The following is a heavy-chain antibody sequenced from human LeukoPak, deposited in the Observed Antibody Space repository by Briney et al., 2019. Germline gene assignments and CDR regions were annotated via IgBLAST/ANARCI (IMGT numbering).Heavy chain of an antibody. Sequence: PGGSLRLSCAASGFTFGSYSMNWVRQAPGKGLEWVSYISTSGSSIYYADSVKGRFTISRDNAKNSLYLQMNSLRDEDTAVYFCARDRSYAFDIWGQGTMVTVSS. V-gene: IGHV3-48*02. J-gene: IGHJ3*02. CDR3: ARDRSYAFDI. CDR1: GFTFGSYS. CDR2: ISTSGSSI.